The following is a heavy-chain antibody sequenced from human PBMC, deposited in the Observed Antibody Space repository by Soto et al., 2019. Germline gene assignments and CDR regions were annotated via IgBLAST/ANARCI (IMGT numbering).Heavy chain of an antibody. CDR2: IYYIGSK. V-gene: IGHV4-39*01. CDR1: GGSISSSSYY. CDR3: ASNRRFGGREVEWFDP. Sequence: SETLSLTCTVSGGSISSSSYYWGWIRQPPGKGLEWIGSIYYIGSKYYNPSLKSRVTISVDTSKNQFSMKLSSVTAADTAVYYCASNRRFGGREVEWFDPWGQRTLVTVSS. J-gene: IGHJ5*02. D-gene: IGHD3-10*01.